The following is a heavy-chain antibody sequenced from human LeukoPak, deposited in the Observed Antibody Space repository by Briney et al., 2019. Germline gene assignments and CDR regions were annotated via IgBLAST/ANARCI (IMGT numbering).Heavy chain of an antibody. CDR3: AKDPADIAVAGLSHSADAFDI. CDR2: IYYSGST. Sequence: SETLSLTCTVSGXSISSGGYYWSWIRQHPGRGLEWIGYIYYSGSTNYNPSLKSRVTISVDTSKNQFSLKLSSVTAADTAVYYCAKDPADIAVAGLSHSADAFDIWGQGTMVTVSS. CDR1: GXSISSGGYY. D-gene: IGHD6-19*01. V-gene: IGHV4-61*08. J-gene: IGHJ3*02.